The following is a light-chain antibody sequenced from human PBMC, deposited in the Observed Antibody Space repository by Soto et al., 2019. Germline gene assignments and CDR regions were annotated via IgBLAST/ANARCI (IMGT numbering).Light chain of an antibody. J-gene: IGLJ1*01. CDR2: DVN. CDR3: TSFTSSTSYV. Sequence: QSVLTQPASVSGTPGQSIAISCPGTSSDVGSYNSVSWYPQYPGKAPKLMIHDVNNRPSGISDRFSGSKSGSTASLTISRLQAEELSDSYCTSFTSSTSYVFGTGTKVTVL. V-gene: IGLV2-14*03. CDR1: SSDVGSYNS.